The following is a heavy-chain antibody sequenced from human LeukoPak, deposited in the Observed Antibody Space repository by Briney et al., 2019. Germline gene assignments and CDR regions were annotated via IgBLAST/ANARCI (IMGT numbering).Heavy chain of an antibody. D-gene: IGHD3-10*01. CDR3: AKDSGP. CDR1: GFTLDDYS. Sequence: GGSMTLASAPAGFTLDDYSMHCVRPAPGKGLEWVSGISWNSGSIGYADSVKGRFTISRDNAKNSLYLQMNSLRAEDTALYYCAKDSGPWGQGTLVTVSS. CDR2: ISWNSGSI. V-gene: IGHV3-9*01. J-gene: IGHJ5*02.